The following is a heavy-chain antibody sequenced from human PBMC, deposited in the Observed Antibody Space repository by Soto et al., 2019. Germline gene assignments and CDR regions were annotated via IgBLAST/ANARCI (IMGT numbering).Heavy chain of an antibody. Sequence: EVQLVESGGGLVKPGGSLRLSCAASGFTFSSYSMNWVRQAPGKGLEWVSSISSSSSYIYYAHSVKGRFTISSNNAKNVLNRQTNTLRAEDTAVYYCRVTSVGFGDTIFDSCGNGTLVTVSS. J-gene: IGHJ4*01. CDR1: GFTFSSYS. CDR3: RVTSVGFGDTIFDS. V-gene: IGHV3-21*01. D-gene: IGHD3-10*01. CDR2: ISSSSSYI.